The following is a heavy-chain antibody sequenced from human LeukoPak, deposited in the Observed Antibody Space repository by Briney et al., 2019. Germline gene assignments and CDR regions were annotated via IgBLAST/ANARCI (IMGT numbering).Heavy chain of an antibody. D-gene: IGHD6-6*01. CDR1: GYTLTELS. CDR2: FDPEDGET. Sequence: ASVKVSCKVSGYTLTELSMHWVRQPPGKGLEWMGGFDPEDGETIYAQKFQGRVTMTEDTSTDTAYMELSSLRSEDTAVYYCATVASSSWGSYYYYYMDVWGKGTTVTVSS. J-gene: IGHJ6*03. V-gene: IGHV1-24*01. CDR3: ATVASSSWGSYYYYYMDV.